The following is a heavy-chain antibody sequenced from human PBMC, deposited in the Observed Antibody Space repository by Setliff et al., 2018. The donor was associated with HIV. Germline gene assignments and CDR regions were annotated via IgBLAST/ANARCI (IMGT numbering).Heavy chain of an antibody. CDR3: ARYSTLTTNFDY. CDR1: GYSIGSGSF. CDR2: IPHNGGT. J-gene: IGHJ4*02. V-gene: IGHV4-38-2*01. Sequence: ETLSLTCAVSGYSIGSGSFWGWIRQPPGKGLEWIATIPHNGGTYYNPDPSLTGRVTISLDTPKNQFSLKLAFVTAADTAVYYCARYSTLTTNFDYWGQGTLVTVSS. D-gene: IGHD4-17*01.